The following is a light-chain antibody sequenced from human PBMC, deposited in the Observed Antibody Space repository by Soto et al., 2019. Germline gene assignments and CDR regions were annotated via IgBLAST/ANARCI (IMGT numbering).Light chain of an antibody. CDR1: SSDVGGYNY. CDR2: DVN. Sequence: SALNQPHSGSGSPGQSVAISYSGTSSDVGGYNYVSWYQQHPGKAPKLIIFDVNKRPSGVPDRFSGSKSGSTASLSISGLQAEDEADYYCCSYGGSFYVVGTGTKVTVL. V-gene: IGLV2-11*01. J-gene: IGLJ1*01. CDR3: CSYGGSFYV.